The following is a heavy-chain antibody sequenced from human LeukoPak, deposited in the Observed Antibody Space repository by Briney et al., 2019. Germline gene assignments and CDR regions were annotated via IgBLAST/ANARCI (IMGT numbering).Heavy chain of an antibody. J-gene: IGHJ4*02. CDR1: GYSFTNYW. D-gene: IGHD4/OR15-4a*01. Sequence: GESLKISCKGSGYSFTNYWIAWVRQMPGQGLECMGIIYPHDSETRYSPSFQGQVTISVDKSISIAYLHLKASDTAMYYCARLGHGASYYFDYWGQGTLVTVSS. CDR3: ARLGHGASYYFDY. CDR2: IYPHDSET. V-gene: IGHV5-51*01.